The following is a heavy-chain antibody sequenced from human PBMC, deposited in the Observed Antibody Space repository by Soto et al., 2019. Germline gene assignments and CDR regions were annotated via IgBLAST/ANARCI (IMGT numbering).Heavy chain of an antibody. D-gene: IGHD6-19*01. V-gene: IGHV3-30*04. J-gene: IGHJ4*02. CDR1: GFTFSSYP. CDR2: ISYDGRNI. Sequence: QAQMMESGGGVVQPGRSLRLSCAASGFTFSSYPMHWVRQAPGKGLEWLAVISYDGRNIYDADSVKGRFIISRDNCHDSLYLHLNSLRAEDSAVYYCSAGDFQSGCLICRGQGALVTVFS. CDR3: SAGDFQSGCLIC.